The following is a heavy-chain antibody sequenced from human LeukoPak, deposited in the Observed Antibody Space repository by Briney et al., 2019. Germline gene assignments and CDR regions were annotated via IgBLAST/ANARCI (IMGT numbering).Heavy chain of an antibody. Sequence: SETLSLTCTVSGGSISSSSYYWGWIRQPPGKGLEWIGSIYYSGSTYYNPSLKSRVTISVDTSKKQFSLRLSSVTAADTAVYYCARQLLIFDSSAFDFWGQGTLVTVSP. CDR1: GGSISSSSYY. D-gene: IGHD3-22*01. CDR3: ARQLLIFDSSAFDF. CDR2: IYYSGST. V-gene: IGHV4-39*01. J-gene: IGHJ4*02.